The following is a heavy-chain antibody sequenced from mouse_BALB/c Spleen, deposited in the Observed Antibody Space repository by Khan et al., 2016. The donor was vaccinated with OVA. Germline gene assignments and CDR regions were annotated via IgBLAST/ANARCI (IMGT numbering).Heavy chain of an antibody. J-gene: IGHJ4*01. CDR2: INPRSGYS. CDR1: GYTFTSHT. V-gene: IGHV1-4*01. CDR3: ERRTRGYAMEY. Sequence: QVRLQQSGAELARPGASVKMSCKASGYTFTSHTMHWVKQSPGQGLEWIGYINPRSGYSNYNQKFNDKATLTADKSSSTAYMQLSSLTSEDCEVYYWERRTRGYAMEYWGKGTSVNVSS.